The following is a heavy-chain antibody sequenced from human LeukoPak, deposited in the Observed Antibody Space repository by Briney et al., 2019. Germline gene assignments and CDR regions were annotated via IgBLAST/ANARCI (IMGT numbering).Heavy chain of an antibody. CDR2: TYQRSKWYN. V-gene: IGHV6-1*01. D-gene: IGHD6-19*01. CDR3: ARSPSPYSSGWYFDY. J-gene: IGHJ4*02. Sequence: SQTLSLTCAISGDSVSINSAAWNWIRQSPSRGLEWLGRTYQRSKWYNGYAVSVKSRITINPDISKNQFSLRLNSVTPEDTAVYYCARSPSPYSSGWYFDYWGQGTLVTVSS. CDR1: GDSVSINSAA.